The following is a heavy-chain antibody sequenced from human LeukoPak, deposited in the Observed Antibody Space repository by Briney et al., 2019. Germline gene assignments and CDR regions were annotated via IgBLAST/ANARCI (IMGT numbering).Heavy chain of an antibody. CDR2: ISGSAGST. CDR1: GFTFSSYA. V-gene: IGHV3-23*01. CDR3: ARRNWNDF. J-gene: IGHJ5*01. Sequence: GGSLRLSCAASGFTFSSYAMSWVRQAPGKGLEWVSSISGSAGSTYYADSVEGRFTISRDDSKNTLYLQMDSLRAEDTAVYYCARRNWNDFWGQGTLVTVSS.